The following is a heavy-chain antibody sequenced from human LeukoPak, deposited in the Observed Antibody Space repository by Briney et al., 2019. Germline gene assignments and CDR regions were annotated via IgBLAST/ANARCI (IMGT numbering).Heavy chain of an antibody. D-gene: IGHD6-13*01. Sequence: RTSETLSLTCTVSGGSISSGGYYWSWIRQHPGKGLEWIGYIYYSGSTFYNPSLQSRVTISVDTSKNQFSLNLNSVTAADTAVYYCARVVYSSKRGGWFDPWGQGTLVTVSS. V-gene: IGHV4-31*03. CDR3: ARVVYSSKRGGWFDP. CDR2: IYYSGST. CDR1: GGSISSGGYY. J-gene: IGHJ5*02.